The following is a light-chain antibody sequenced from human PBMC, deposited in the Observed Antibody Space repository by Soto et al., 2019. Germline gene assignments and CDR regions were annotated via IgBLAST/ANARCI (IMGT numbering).Light chain of an antibody. CDR2: GAA. J-gene: IGKJ1*01. Sequence: EIVLTQSPGTLSLSPGERATLSCRASQSVSATYLTWYQQKPGQAPRLLLYGAASRATGIPDRFSGSGSGTDFNLTISRLEPEDFAVYYCQHYGSSPPWTFGQGTRVEIK. CDR3: QHYGSSPPWT. CDR1: QSVSATY. V-gene: IGKV3-20*01.